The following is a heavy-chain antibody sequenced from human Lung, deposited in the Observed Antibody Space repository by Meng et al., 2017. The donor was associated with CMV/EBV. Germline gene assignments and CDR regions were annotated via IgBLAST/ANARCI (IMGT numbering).Heavy chain of an antibody. Sequence: ASVXVSXXPSGYTFTGYYMNWVRQAPGQGLEWMGWINPNNGGTNYAQKFQGRVTMTRDTSISTAYMELSRPASDDTAVYYCATPLGDRRGEGFDYWGRGTLVTVSS. V-gene: IGHV1-2*02. J-gene: IGHJ4*02. D-gene: IGHD2-21*01. CDR2: INPNNGGT. CDR3: ATPLGDRRGEGFDY. CDR1: GYTFTGYY.